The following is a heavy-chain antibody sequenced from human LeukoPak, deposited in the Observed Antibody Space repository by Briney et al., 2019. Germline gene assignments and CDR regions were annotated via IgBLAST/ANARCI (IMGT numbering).Heavy chain of an antibody. CDR2: IYYRGST. Sequence: PSETLSLTCAVSGGTLTSYYWSWIRQPPGKGLEWIGFIYYRGSTIYNPSLESRVTISVDTSKNRFSLKLSSVTAADTAVYYCARDSHYYGSGSPPGYWGQGTLVTVSS. CDR1: GGTLTSYY. CDR3: ARDSHYYGSGSPPGY. V-gene: IGHV4-59*01. D-gene: IGHD3-10*01. J-gene: IGHJ4*02.